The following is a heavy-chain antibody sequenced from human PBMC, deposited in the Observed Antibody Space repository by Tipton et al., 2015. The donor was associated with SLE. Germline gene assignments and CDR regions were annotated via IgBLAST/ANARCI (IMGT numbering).Heavy chain of an antibody. D-gene: IGHD6-19*01. J-gene: IGHJ4*02. Sequence: LSLTCTVSGGSFSGYYWSWIRQPPGKGLEWVSAISGSGGSTYYADSVKGRFTISRDNSKNTLYLQMNSLRAEDTAVYYCAKDSSGWYFDYWGQGTLVTVSS. CDR2: ISGSGGST. V-gene: IGHV3-23*01. CDR3: AKDSSGWYFDY. CDR1: GGSFSGYY.